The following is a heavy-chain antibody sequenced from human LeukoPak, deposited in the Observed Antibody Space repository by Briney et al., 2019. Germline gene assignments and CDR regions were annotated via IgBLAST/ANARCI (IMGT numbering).Heavy chain of an antibody. CDR1: GVTFSDSA. D-gene: IGHD5-12*01. CDR2: IRRKSHNSAT. Sequence: GGSLRLSCAASGVTFSDSAMNWVRQAPGKGLEWVGGIRRKSHNSATTYAASGKGRFTIARDDSKNTAYLQLNRLASEDTAVYXXXXXXXXXGXPFDXWGQGTLVTXXS. V-gene: IGHV3-73*01. J-gene: IGHJ5*02. CDR3: XXXXXXXGXPFDX.